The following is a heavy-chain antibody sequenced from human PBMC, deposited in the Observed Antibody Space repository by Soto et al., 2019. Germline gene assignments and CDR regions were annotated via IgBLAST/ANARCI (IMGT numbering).Heavy chain of an antibody. CDR3: AKTRLYDNTDYHRDGFDV. J-gene: IGHJ3*01. D-gene: IGHD3-22*01. Sequence: EVKLLESGGGLVQPGGSVRLSCAASGFPFWTYSMSWVRQAPRKGLEWVSGISGSGTATYYTDSVKGRFTVSRDNSKDSLFLQMNTLRVEDTAVYYCAKTRLYDNTDYHRDGFDVWGPGTVVTVSS. V-gene: IGHV3-23*01. CDR2: ISGSGTAT. CDR1: GFPFWTYS.